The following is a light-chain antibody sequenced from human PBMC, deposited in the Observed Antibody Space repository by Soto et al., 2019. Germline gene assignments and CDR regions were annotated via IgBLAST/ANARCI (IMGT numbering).Light chain of an antibody. CDR3: QQYNSYSQAS. J-gene: IGKJ1*01. CDR2: KAS. CDR1: QNIDNW. Sequence: DVQMTQSPSTLSASVGDRVTVTCRASQNIDNWLAWYQQKPGKAPRLLIYKASSLESGVPSRFSGSGSGTEFTLTISSLEPDDFATYHCQQYNSYSQASFGQGTKVEIK. V-gene: IGKV1-5*03.